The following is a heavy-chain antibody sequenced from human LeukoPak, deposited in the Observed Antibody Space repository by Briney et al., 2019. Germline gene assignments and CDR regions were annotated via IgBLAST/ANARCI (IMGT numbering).Heavy chain of an antibody. V-gene: IGHV3-23*01. Sequence: GGSLRLSCAAPGFTFSNYALSWVRQAPGKGLEWVSLISGSGGQKDYADSVKGRFTISRDNSGNTLNLQMDSLKAEDTAVYYCAKHVWTSVWFFDYWGQGTLVTVSS. J-gene: IGHJ4*02. CDR1: GFTFSNYA. CDR2: ISGSGGQK. CDR3: AKHVWTSVWFFDY. D-gene: IGHD6-19*01.